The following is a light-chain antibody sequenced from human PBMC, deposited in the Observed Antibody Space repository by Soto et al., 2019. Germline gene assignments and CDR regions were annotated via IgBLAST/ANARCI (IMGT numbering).Light chain of an antibody. CDR3: YHYDHLPPLS. CDR1: QDIRNY. V-gene: IGKV1-33*01. Sequence: DIQMTQSPSSLSASVGVRVTITCQASQDIRNYLNWYQQKPGKAPNLLIYDASNLIAGVPSRFSGSGSGTDFNFTISSLQPNDMAKYYCYHYDHLPPLSFGEGTKVEIK. J-gene: IGKJ4*01. CDR2: DAS.